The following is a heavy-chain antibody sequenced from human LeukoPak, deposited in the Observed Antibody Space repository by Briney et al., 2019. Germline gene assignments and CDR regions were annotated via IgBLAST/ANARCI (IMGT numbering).Heavy chain of an antibody. CDR1: GFTFSDYY. D-gene: IGHD3-16*02. V-gene: IGHV3-11*04. CDR2: ISSSGSTI. CDR3: AREVRLGELSFFDY. Sequence: PGGSLRLSCAVSGFTFSDYYMSWIRQAPGKGLEWVSYISSSGSTIYYADSVKGRFTISRDNAKNSLYLQMNSLRAEDTAVYYCAREVRLGELSFFDYWGQGTLVTVSS. J-gene: IGHJ4*02.